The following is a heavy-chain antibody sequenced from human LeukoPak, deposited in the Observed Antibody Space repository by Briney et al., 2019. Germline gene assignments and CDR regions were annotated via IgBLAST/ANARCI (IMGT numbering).Heavy chain of an antibody. J-gene: IGHJ4*02. Sequence: GGSLRLSCAASGFTFSSYSMNWVRQAPGKGLEWVSAISGSGGSTYYADSVKGRFTISRDNAKNSLYLQMNSLRAEDTAVYYCARDLNWETYWGQGTLVTVSS. CDR3: ARDLNWETY. D-gene: IGHD7-27*01. V-gene: IGHV3-21*01. CDR2: ISGSGGST. CDR1: GFTFSSYS.